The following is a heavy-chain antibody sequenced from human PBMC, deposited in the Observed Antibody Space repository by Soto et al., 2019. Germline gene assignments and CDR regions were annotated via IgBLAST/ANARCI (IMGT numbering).Heavy chain of an antibody. CDR1: GYTFTIYY. CDR2: INPSGGST. Sequence: ASVKVSCKASGYTFTIYYMHGVLQSPGQGLEWMGIINPSGGSTSYAQKFQGRVTMARDTSTSAVYMELSSLRSEDTAVYYCARDRSRDGYNFHYWGQGTLVTVSS. D-gene: IGHD5-12*01. CDR3: ARDRSRDGYNFHY. V-gene: IGHV1-46*01. J-gene: IGHJ4*02.